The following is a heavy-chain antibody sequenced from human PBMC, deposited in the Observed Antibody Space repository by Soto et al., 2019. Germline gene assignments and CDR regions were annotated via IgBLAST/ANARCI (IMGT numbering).Heavy chain of an antibody. CDR1: EFTFDDFA. V-gene: IGHV3-9*01. CDR2: MSWNRGSI. Sequence: GGSLRLSCVASEFTFDDFAMHWVRQAPGKGLEWVSGMSWNRGSIVYADSVKGRFTISRDNAKNSLYLQMNSLRPEDTALYYCAKDISLGELSAPDHWGQGTLVTVSS. J-gene: IGHJ4*02. D-gene: IGHD3-16*02. CDR3: AKDISLGELSAPDH.